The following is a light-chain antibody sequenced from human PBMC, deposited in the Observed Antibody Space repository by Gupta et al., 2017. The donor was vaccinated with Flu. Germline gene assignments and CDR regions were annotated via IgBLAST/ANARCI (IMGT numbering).Light chain of an antibody. V-gene: IGLV2-23*01. CDR1: SSDGVVYNL. CDR2: EGS. CDR3: CSYACSSTYV. Sequence: QSALTPPASVSGSPGQPITISCTGTSSDGVVYNLVSCYQLPQGKGSKLMIYEGSKRPASVSPHFSGSKSGNTPSLTNSGLQDEDEADYCSCSYACSSTYVFGTGTKVTVL. J-gene: IGLJ1*01.